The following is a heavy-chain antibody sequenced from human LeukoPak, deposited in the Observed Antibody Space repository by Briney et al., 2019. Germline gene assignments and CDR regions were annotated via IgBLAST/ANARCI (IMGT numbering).Heavy chain of an antibody. J-gene: IGHJ4*02. CDR3: ASVGYSSSWTGPGDY. CDR2: INWNGGST. CDR1: GFTFDDYG. V-gene: IGHV3-20*04. D-gene: IGHD6-13*01. Sequence: GGSLRLSCAASGFTFDDYGMSWVRQAPGKGLEWVSGINWNGGSTGYADSVKGRFTISRDNAKNSLYLQMNSLRAEDTALYYCASVGYSSSWTGPGDYWGQGTLVTVSS.